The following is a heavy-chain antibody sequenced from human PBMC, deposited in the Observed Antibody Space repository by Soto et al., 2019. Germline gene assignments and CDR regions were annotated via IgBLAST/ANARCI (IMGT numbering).Heavy chain of an antibody. V-gene: IGHV3-53*01. CDR3: ARDRYDFWSGYYDEY. J-gene: IGHJ4*02. D-gene: IGHD3-3*01. CDR2: IYSGGST. CDR1: VFTVSSNY. Sequence: PVGSLRLSCASSVFTVSSNYMSCVRHSPGKGLEWVSVIYSGGSTYYADSVKGRFTISRDNSKNTLYLQMNSLRAEDTAVYYCARDRYDFWSGYYDEYWGQGTLVSVSS.